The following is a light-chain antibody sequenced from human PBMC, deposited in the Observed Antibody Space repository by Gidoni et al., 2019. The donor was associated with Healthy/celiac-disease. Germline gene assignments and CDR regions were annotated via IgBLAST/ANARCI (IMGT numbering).Light chain of an antibody. V-gene: IGLV1-40*01. J-gene: IGLJ1*01. CDR1: SSNIGAGYD. Sequence: SVLTQPPSVSGAPGQRVTIPCTGSSSNIGAGYDEHWYQQLPGPAPKLLIYGNSNRPSGVPDRFSGSKSGTSASLSITGLQAEDEADYYCQSYDSSLSGSQVFGTGTKVTVL. CDR2: GNS. CDR3: QSYDSSLSGSQV.